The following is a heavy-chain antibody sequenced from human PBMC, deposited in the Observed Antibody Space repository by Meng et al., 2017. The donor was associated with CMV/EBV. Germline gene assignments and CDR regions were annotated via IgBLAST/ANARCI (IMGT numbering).Heavy chain of an antibody. CDR3: ARGQVDRLSFDY. CDR2: IYYSGST. J-gene: IGHJ4*02. CDR1: GGSISSGGYY. V-gene: IGHV4-31*03. Sequence: SETLSLTCTVSGGSISSGGYYWSWIRQHPGKGLEWIGYIYYSGSTYYNPSLKSRVTISVDTSKNQFSLKLSSVTAADTAVYYCARGQVDRLSFDYWGQGTLVPVSS. D-gene: IGHD3/OR15-3a*01.